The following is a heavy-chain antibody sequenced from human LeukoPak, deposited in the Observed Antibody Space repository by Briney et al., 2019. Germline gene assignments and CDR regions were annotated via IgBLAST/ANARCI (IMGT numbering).Heavy chain of an antibody. J-gene: IGHJ4*02. V-gene: IGHV3-48*03. CDR1: GFTFSSYE. CDR3: ARDLYDYVWGSYPGGLDY. CDR2: ISSSGSTI. Sequence: GGSLRLSCAASGFTFSSYEMNWVRQAPGKGLEWVSYISSSGSTIYYADSVKGRFTISRDNAKNSLYLQMNSLRAEDTAVYYCARDLYDYVWGSYPGGLDYWGQGTLVTVSS. D-gene: IGHD3-16*02.